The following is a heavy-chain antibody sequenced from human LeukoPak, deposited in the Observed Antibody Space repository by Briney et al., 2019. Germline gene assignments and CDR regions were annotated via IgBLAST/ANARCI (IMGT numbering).Heavy chain of an antibody. CDR2: TFNGGST. V-gene: IGHV4-59*01. CDR3: SRASPGAIYYYGMDV. CDR1: GASISKSY. D-gene: IGHD2/OR15-2a*01. J-gene: IGHJ6*02. Sequence: SETLSLTCTVSGASISKSYWSWIRQPPGKELEWIGCTFNGGSTRYNPSLGSRVTISEDTSRNQFSLRLTSVTAADTATYYCSRASPGAIYYYGMDVWGQGTTVTVSS.